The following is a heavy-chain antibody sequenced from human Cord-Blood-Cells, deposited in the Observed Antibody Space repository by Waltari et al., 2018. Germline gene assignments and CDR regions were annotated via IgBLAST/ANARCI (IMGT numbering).Heavy chain of an antibody. J-gene: IGHJ4*02. CDR2: INPNRGGT. Sequence: QVQLVQSGAEVKKPGASVKVSCKASGYTFTGYYMHWVRQAPGQGLEWMGWINPNRGGTNYAQKFQGRVTMTRDTSISTAYMELSRLRSDDTAVYYCAREGGYSGSYFDYWGQGTLVTVSS. CDR1: GYTFTGYY. CDR3: AREGGYSGSYFDY. V-gene: IGHV1-2*02. D-gene: IGHD1-26*01.